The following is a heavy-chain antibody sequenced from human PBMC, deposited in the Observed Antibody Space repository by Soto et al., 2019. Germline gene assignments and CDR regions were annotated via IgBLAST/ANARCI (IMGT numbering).Heavy chain of an antibody. J-gene: IGHJ6*01. V-gene: IGHV3-66*01. D-gene: IGHD3-10*01. Sequence: EVQLVESGGGLVQTGGSLRLSCAASGFTVSSNYMSWVRQAPGKGLEWVSVIYSGGSTYYADSVKGRFTISRDNSKNTLYLQMNSLRAEDTAVYYCARDFTYGSGSYLYYYGMDVW. CDR1: GFTVSSNY. CDR3: ARDFTYGSGSYLYYYGMDV. CDR2: IYSGGST.